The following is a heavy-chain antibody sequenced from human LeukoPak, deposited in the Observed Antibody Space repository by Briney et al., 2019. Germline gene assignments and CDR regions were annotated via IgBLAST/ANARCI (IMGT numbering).Heavy chain of an antibody. V-gene: IGHV6-1*01. Sequence: SQTLSLTCAISGDSVSSNRGAWNWIRQSPSRGLEWLGRTYYRSKWYNDYAVSVKSRIIINTVTSKNQFSLQLNSVTPEDTSVYYCASEKVTGTHSFDYWSQGTLVTVSS. CDR1: GDSVSSNRGA. J-gene: IGHJ4*02. CDR3: ASEKVTGTHSFDY. D-gene: IGHD6-19*01. CDR2: TYYRSKWYN.